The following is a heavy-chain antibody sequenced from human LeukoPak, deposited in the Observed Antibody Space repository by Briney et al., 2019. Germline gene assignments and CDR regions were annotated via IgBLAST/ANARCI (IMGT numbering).Heavy chain of an antibody. V-gene: IGHV3-30*18. D-gene: IGHD3-16*01. CDR1: GFTFSSYG. Sequence: QSGRSLRLSCAASGFTFSSYGMHWVRQAPGKGLEWVAVISYDGSNKYYADSVKGRFTISRDDSKNTLYLQMNSLRAEDTAVYYCAKEYDYVWGSPGDWGQGTLVTVSS. J-gene: IGHJ4*02. CDR3: AKEYDYVWGSPGD. CDR2: ISYDGSNK.